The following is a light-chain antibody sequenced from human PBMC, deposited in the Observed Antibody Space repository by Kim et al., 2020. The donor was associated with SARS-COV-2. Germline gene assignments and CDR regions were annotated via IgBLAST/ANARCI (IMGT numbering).Light chain of an antibody. CDR2: GNN. CDR1: SSNIGTPYD. J-gene: IGLJ3*02. CDR3: QSYDTSLSGLV. V-gene: IGLV1-40*01. Sequence: RVNISCTGSSSNIGTPYDVHWYQYIPGTAPKLLIHGNNNRPSGVPDRFSGSKSGTSASLAITGLQSEDEAVYYCQSYDTSLSGLVFGGGTKVTVL.